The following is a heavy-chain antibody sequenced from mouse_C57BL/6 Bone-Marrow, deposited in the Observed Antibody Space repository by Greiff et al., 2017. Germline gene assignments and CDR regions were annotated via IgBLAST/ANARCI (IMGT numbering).Heavy chain of an antibody. V-gene: IGHV14-4*01. D-gene: IGHD2-3*01. CDR3: TTDDGYFSWFAY. J-gene: IGHJ3*01. CDR1: GFNIKDDY. Sequence: EVQLQQSGAELVRPGASVKLSCTASGFNIKDDYMHWVKQRPEQGLEWIGWIDPENGDTEYASKFQGKAPITADTSSNTAYLQLSSLTSEDTAVYYCTTDDGYFSWFAYWGQGTLVTVSA. CDR2: IDPENGDT.